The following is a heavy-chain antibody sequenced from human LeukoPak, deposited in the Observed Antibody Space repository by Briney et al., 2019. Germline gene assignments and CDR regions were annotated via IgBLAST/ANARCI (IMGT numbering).Heavy chain of an antibody. D-gene: IGHD2-2*01. J-gene: IGHJ3*02. CDR2: INHSGST. CDR3: ARGLGEDIVVVPAASDAFDI. Sequence: PSETLSLTCAVYGGSFSGYYWIWIRQPPGKGLEWIGEINHSGSTNYNPSLKSRVTISVDTSKNQFSLKLSSVTAADTAVYYCARGLGEDIVVVPAASDAFDIWGQGTMVTLSS. V-gene: IGHV4-34*01. CDR1: GGSFSGYY.